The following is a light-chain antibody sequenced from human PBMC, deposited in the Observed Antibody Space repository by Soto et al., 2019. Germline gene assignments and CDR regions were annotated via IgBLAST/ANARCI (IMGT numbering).Light chain of an antibody. CDR2: DDS. V-gene: IGLV3-21*02. J-gene: IGLJ1*01. CDR3: QAWDSSSDHQV. Sequence: SYELTHPPSVSVAPGQTARITCGGNNIGSKSVHWYQQKPGQAPVLVVYDDSDRPSGIPGRFSGSNSGNTATLTISRVEAGDEAEYYCQAWDSSSDHQVFGTGTKLTVL. CDR1: NIGSKS.